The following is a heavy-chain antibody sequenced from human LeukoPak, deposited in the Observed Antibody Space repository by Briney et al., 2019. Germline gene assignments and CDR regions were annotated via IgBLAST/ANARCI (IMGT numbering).Heavy chain of an antibody. V-gene: IGHV3-48*04. D-gene: IGHD3-22*01. CDR3: ARSDRVDAFDI. CDR1: GFTFSSYS. J-gene: IGHJ3*02. CDR2: ISSSSSTI. Sequence: PGGSLRLSCAASGFTFSSYSMNWVRQAPGKGLEWVSYISSSSSTIYYADSVKGRFTISRDNAKNSLYLQMNSLRAEDTAVYYCARSDRVDAFDIWGQGTMVTVSS.